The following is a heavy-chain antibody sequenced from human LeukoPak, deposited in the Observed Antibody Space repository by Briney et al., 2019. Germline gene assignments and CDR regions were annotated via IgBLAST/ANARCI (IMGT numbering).Heavy chain of an antibody. CDR3: AKGQDYYDSSGYDY. CDR2: ISGSGGST. Sequence: GGSLRLSCAASGFTFSSYAMSWVRQAPGKGLEWVSAISGSGGSTYYADSVKGLFTISRDNSKNTLYLQMNSLRAEDTAVYYCAKGQDYYDSSGYDYWGQGTLVTVSS. D-gene: IGHD3-22*01. V-gene: IGHV3-23*01. J-gene: IGHJ4*02. CDR1: GFTFSSYA.